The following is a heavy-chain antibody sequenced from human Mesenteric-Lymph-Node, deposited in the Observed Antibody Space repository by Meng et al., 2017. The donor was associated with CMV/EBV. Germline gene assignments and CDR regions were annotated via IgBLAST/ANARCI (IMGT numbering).Heavy chain of an antibody. D-gene: IGHD3-10*01. CDR3: AGELGRGGNYFYYGMDV. CDR2: IDPNSGGT. V-gene: IGHV1-2*02. J-gene: IGHJ6*02. Sequence: ASVKVSCKASGYTFTSYYIHWVRQAPGQGLEWMGWIDPNSGGTNYAQNFQGRVTMTRDTSISTASMELSRLRSDDTAVYYCAGELGRGGNYFYYGMDVWGQGTTVTVSS. CDR1: GYTFTSYY.